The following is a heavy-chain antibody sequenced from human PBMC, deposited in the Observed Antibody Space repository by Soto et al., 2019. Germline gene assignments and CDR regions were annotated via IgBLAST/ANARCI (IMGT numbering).Heavy chain of an antibody. Sequence: LRLSCAASGFTFSSYAMSWVRQAPGKGLEWVSAISGSGGSTYYADSVKGRFTISRDNSKNTLYLQMNSLRAEDTAVYYCAKDRNPGRQVTAIYFDYWGQGTLVTVSS. V-gene: IGHV3-23*01. J-gene: IGHJ4*02. CDR1: GFTFSSYA. CDR2: ISGSGGST. CDR3: AKDRNPGRQVTAIYFDY. D-gene: IGHD2-21*02.